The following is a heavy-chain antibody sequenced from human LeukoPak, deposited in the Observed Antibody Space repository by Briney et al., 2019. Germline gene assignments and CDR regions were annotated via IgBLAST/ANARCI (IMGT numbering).Heavy chain of an antibody. D-gene: IGHD5-24*01. CDR3: AGDAEGEEQMATTYFDL. CDR2: LQSVGNT. CDR1: GFSVRSKY. Sequence: GGSLRLSCAASGFSVRSKYMSWVRQAPGKGLEWVSVLQSVGNTFYADSVKGRFSISRDRSKNTVYLQMDSLRAEDTAVYYCAGDAEGEEQMATTYFDLWGQGTLVIVSS. V-gene: IGHV3-53*01. J-gene: IGHJ4*02.